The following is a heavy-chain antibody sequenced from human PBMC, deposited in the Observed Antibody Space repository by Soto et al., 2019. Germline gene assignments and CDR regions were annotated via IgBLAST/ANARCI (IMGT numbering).Heavy chain of an antibody. V-gene: IGHV3-48*01. CDR2: ISSSESTI. CDR1: KFTFSNYN. Sequence: EVQLVESGGGLVQPGGSLRLSCAASKFTFSNYNMNWVRQAPGKGLEWVSYISSSESTIYYPDSVKDRFVIYRDNAENSLYLXMXXLXXXXXXXXXXXXXXXXXXXFDYWGQGTLVTVSS. J-gene: IGHJ4*02. CDR3: XXXXXXXXXFDY.